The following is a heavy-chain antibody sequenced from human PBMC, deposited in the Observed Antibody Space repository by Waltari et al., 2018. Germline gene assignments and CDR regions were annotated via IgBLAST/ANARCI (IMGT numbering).Heavy chain of an antibody. CDR1: GFTFSSYA. CDR3: AKVSPYCSSTSCYNYYMDV. V-gene: IGHV3-23*04. CDR2: ISGSGGST. D-gene: IGHD2-2*01. Sequence: EVQLVESGGGLVQPGGSLRLSCAASGFTFSSYAMSWVRQAPGKGLEWVSAISGSGGSTYYADSVKGRFTISRDNSKNTLYLQMNSLRAEDTAVYYCAKVSPYCSSTSCYNYYMDVWGKGTTVIVSS. J-gene: IGHJ6*03.